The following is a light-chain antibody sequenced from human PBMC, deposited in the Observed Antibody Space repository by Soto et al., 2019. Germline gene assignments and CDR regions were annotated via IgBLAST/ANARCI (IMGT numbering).Light chain of an antibody. Sequence: QSVLTQPASVSGSPGQSITISCTGTSSDVGGYNYVSWYQQHPGKAPKLMIHEVSNRPSGVSNRFSGSKSGNTASLTISGLQAEDEADYYCSSYTSSSTSYVFGTGTKVTVL. CDR3: SSYTSSSTSYV. CDR2: EVS. J-gene: IGLJ1*01. V-gene: IGLV2-14*01. CDR1: SSDVGGYNY.